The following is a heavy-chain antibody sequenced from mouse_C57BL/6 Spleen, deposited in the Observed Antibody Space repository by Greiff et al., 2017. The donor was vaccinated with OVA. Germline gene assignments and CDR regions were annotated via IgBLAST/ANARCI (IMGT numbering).Heavy chain of an antibody. CDR3: AREDYYGSN. Sequence: QVHVKQPGAELVKPGASVKMSCKASGYTFTSYWITWVKQRPGQGLEWIGDIYPGSGSTNYNEKFKSKATLTVDTSSSTAYMQLSSLTSEDSAVYYCAREDYYGSNWGQGTTLTVSS. CDR1: GYTFTSYW. V-gene: IGHV1-55*01. J-gene: IGHJ2*01. D-gene: IGHD1-1*01. CDR2: IYPGSGST.